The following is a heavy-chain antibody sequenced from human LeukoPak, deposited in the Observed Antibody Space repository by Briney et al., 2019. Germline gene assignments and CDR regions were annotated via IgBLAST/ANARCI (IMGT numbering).Heavy chain of an antibody. D-gene: IGHD4-17*01. J-gene: IGHJ4*02. CDR1: GGSISSSSYY. CDR2: IYYSGST. V-gene: IGHV4-39*01. Sequence: KPSETLCLTCTASGGSISSSSYYWGWIRQPPGKGREWFMSIYYSGSTYYNPSLKSRITISVDTSKNQFSLKLSSVTAADTAVYYCARHPDHYGDYGELYFDYWGQGTLVTVSS. CDR3: ARHPDHYGDYGELYFDY.